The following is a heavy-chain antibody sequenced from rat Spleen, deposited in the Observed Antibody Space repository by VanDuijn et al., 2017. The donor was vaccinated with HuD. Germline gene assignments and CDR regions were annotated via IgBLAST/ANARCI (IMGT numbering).Heavy chain of an antibody. V-gene: IGHV5-29*01. CDR3: ANSGLMYTTVHWFAY. J-gene: IGHJ3*01. CDR2: ISYDGSST. D-gene: IGHD1-6*01. CDR1: GFTFSNYG. Sequence: EVQLVESGGGLVQPGRSLKLSCAASGFTFSNYGMAWVRQAPTKGLEWVATISYDGSSTYYRDSVKGRFTISRDNAKSTRYLQMDSLRSKDTATYYCANSGLMYTTVHWFAYWGQGTLVTVSS.